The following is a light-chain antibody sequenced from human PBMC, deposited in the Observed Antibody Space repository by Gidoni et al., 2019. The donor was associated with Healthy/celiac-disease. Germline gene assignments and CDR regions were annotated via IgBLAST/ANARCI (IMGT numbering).Light chain of an antibody. CDR3: CSDAGSTTGV. Sequence: QSALTPPAYVSGSHGQSITISCTGTSSDVVSYNLVSWYQQHPGKAPKLMIYEGSKRPSGVSNRFSGSKSGNTSSLTISGLQAEDEAEDYCCSDAGSTTGVFGGWTKLPVL. V-gene: IGLV2-23*01. J-gene: IGLJ3*02. CDR2: EGS. CDR1: SSDVVSYNL.